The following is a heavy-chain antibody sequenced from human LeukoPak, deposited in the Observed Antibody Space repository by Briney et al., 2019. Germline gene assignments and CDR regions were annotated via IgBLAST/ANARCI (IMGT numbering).Heavy chain of an antibody. CDR2: ISDSSDTI. Sequence: GGSLRLSCTASGFTFNTYSMNWVRQAPGKGLEWVSYISDSSDTIYYADSVKGRFTIFRDNAKNSLYLQMNSLRAEDSAVYYCATGDITLASRGFAFDIWGQGTMVTVSS. CDR3: ATGDITLASRGFAFDI. D-gene: IGHD6-19*01. V-gene: IGHV3-48*01. CDR1: GFTFNTYS. J-gene: IGHJ3*02.